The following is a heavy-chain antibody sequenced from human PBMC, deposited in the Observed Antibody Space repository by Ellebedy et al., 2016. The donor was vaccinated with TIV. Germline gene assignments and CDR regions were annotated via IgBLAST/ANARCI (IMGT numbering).Heavy chain of an antibody. Sequence: GESLKISCKGSGYSFTSYWISWVRQMPGKGLEWMGRIGPSDSYTNYSPSFQGHVTISTDKSINTAYLQWSSLKASDTAVYYCARSGPLIAAAGSNWFDPWGQGTLVTVSS. D-gene: IGHD6-13*01. CDR1: GYSFTSYW. V-gene: IGHV5-10-1*01. CDR3: ARSGPLIAAAGSNWFDP. J-gene: IGHJ5*02. CDR2: IGPSDSYT.